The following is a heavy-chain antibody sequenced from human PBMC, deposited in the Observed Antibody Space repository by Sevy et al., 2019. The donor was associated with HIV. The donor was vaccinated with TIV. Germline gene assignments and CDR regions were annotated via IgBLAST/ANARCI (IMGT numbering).Heavy chain of an antibody. J-gene: IGHJ6*02. Sequence: GGSLRLSCAASGFTFSSYSMNWVRQAPGKGLEWVSCISSSSSYIYYADSVKGRFTISRDNAKNSLYLQMNSLRAEDTAVYYCAGTIFGVVIIKGPPGFGMDVWGQGTTVTVSS. CDR3: AGTIFGVVIIKGPPGFGMDV. D-gene: IGHD3-3*01. V-gene: IGHV3-21*01. CDR2: ISSSSSYI. CDR1: GFTFSSYS.